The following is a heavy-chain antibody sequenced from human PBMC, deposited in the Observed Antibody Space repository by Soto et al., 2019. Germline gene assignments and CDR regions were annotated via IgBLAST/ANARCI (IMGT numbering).Heavy chain of an antibody. J-gene: IGHJ4*02. Sequence: PGGSLRLSCAASGFTFSSYWMHWVRQAPGKGLVWVSRINSDGSSTSYADSVKGRFTISRDNAKNTLYLQMNSLRAEDTAVYYCARGLGPRRYCSGGSCYESPAFDYWGQGTLVTVSS. D-gene: IGHD2-15*01. V-gene: IGHV3-74*01. CDR2: INSDGSST. CDR3: ARGLGPRRYCSGGSCYESPAFDY. CDR1: GFTFSSYW.